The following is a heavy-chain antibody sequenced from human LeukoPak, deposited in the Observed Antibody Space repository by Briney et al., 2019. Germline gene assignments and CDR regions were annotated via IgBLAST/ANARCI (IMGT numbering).Heavy chain of an antibody. Sequence: GGSLRLSCAASGFTFSSYTMNWVRQAPGKGLEWVSAISGSGVGTYYADSVKGRFTISRDNSWNTLYLQMSSLRAEDTAVYYCAARSNNWYVLDNWGQGTLVTVSS. CDR1: GFTFSSYT. V-gene: IGHV3-23*01. CDR3: AARSNNWYVLDN. J-gene: IGHJ4*02. CDR2: ISGSGVGT. D-gene: IGHD6-13*01.